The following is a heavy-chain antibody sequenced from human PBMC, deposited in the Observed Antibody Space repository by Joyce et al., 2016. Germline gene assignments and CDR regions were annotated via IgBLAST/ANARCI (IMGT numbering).Heavy chain of an antibody. D-gene: IGHD4-17*01. CDR2: ISSDGSNK. CDR1: GFSFSQFS. Sequence: QVQLVESGGGVGQPGRSLQLSCAASGFSFSQFSMGWIRQAPGKGLEWAAVISSDGSNKYYADSAKGRFIISRDNSKNTLNLQMTGLRSDDTGVYYCARGTTVTRMGNWFDPWGQGTLVTVSS. J-gene: IGHJ5*02. CDR3: ARGTTVTRMGNWFDP. V-gene: IGHV3-30-3*01.